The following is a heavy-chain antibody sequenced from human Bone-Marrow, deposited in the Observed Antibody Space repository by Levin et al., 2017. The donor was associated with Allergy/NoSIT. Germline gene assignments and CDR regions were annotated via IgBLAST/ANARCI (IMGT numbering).Heavy chain of an antibody. J-gene: IGHJ3*01. V-gene: IGHV4-30-2*01. CDR2: IYQTGNA. CDR3: ARDPAIAATPL. D-gene: IGHD6-13*01. Sequence: SETLSLNCAVSGGSISSGGFSWSWIRQPPGKGLEWIGHIYQTGNAYYNPSLKSRVSLSVDRSKNQFSLKLRSVTAADTATYYCARDPAIAATPLWGQGTMVTVSS. CDR1: GGSISSGGFS.